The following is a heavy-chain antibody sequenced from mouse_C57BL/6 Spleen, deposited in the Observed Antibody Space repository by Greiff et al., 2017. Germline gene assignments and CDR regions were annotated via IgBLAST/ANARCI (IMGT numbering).Heavy chain of an antibody. CDR3: ATIYYDYDGAWFAY. CDR2: INPNNGGT. V-gene: IGHV1-18*01. J-gene: IGHJ3*01. CDR1: GYTFTDYN. D-gene: IGHD2-4*01. Sequence: VQLKQSGPELVKPGASVKIPCKASGYTFTDYNMDWVKQSHGKSLEWIGDINPNNGGTIYNQKFKGKATLTVDKSSSTAYMELRSLTSEDTAVYYCATIYYDYDGAWFAYWGQGTLVTVSA.